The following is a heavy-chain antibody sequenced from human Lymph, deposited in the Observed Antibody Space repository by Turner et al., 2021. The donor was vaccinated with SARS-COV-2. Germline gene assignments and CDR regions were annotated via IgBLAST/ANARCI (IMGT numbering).Heavy chain of an antibody. D-gene: IGHD4-17*01. CDR1: GFTFSTYS. Sequence: EVQLVESGGGLVKPGGSLRLSCAASGFTFSTYSMNWVRQAPGKGLELIASISSSSSYMYYADSMKGRFTISRDDAKNSLYLQMNSLRAEDTAVYYCARDIPTTADYFDYWGQGTLVTVSS. V-gene: IGHV3-21*01. CDR2: ISSSSSYM. CDR3: ARDIPTTADYFDY. J-gene: IGHJ4*02.